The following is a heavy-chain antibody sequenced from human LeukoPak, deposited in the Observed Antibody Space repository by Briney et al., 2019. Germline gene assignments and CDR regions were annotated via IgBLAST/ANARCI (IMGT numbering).Heavy chain of an antibody. Sequence: PGGPLRLSCAASGFTFSSYWMHWVRQAPGKGLVWVSHINSDGSITNYADSVKGRFTISRDNAKNTLYLQMNSLRAEDTAVYYCARRIAVGATQVTNPNYGMDVWGQGTTVTVSS. CDR2: INSDGSIT. CDR1: GFTFSSYW. CDR3: ARRIAVGATQVTNPNYGMDV. D-gene: IGHD1-26*01. J-gene: IGHJ6*02. V-gene: IGHV3-74*01.